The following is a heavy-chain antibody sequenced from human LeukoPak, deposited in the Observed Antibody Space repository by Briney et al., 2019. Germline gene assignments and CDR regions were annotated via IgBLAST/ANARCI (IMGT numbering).Heavy chain of an antibody. J-gene: IGHJ4*02. CDR2: ISSSGSTI. Sequence: PGGSLRLSCAASGFTFSSYEMNWVRQAPGKGLEWVSYISSSGSTIYYADSVKGRLTISRDNSKNTLYLQMNSLRAEDTAVYYCARGAVGATLRYPFDYWGQGTLVTVSS. D-gene: IGHD1-26*01. CDR1: GFTFSSYE. CDR3: ARGAVGATLRYPFDY. V-gene: IGHV3-48*03.